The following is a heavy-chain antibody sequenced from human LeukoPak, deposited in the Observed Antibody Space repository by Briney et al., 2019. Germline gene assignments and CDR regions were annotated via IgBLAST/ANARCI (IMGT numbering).Heavy chain of an antibody. CDR1: GFTFSRYA. CDR3: ARDETPTNGYDSYDF. D-gene: IGHD5-12*01. V-gene: IGHV3-64*04. CDR2: ISSNGGST. J-gene: IGHJ4*02. Sequence: GGSLRLSCSASGFTFSRYAMHWVRQAPGKGLEYVSAISSNGGSTYYADSVKGRFTISRDNAKNSLYLQMNSLRAEDTAVYYCARDETPTNGYDSYDFWGQGTLVTVST.